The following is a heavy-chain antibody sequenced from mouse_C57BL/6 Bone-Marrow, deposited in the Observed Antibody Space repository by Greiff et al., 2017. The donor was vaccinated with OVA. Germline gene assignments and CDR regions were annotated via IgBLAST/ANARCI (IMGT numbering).Heavy chain of an antibody. CDR1: GYAFSSYW. D-gene: IGHD1-1*01. CDR3: AIRDSRSRCFDV. J-gene: IGHJ1*03. CDR2: IYPGDGDT. V-gene: IGHV1-80*01. Sequence: QVQLQQSGAELVKPGASVKISCTASGYAFSSYWMNWVKQRPGKGLEWIGQIYPGDGDTNYNGKFKGMATLTADKSSSTAYMPLSRLTSEDSTVYFCAIRDSRSRCFDVWGKGTTLTVSS.